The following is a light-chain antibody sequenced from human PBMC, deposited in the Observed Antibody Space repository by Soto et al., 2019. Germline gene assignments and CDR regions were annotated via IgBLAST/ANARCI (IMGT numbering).Light chain of an antibody. J-gene: IGKJ1*01. CDR3: QHCNSYSEA. V-gene: IGKV1-39*01. CDR2: AAS. CDR1: QSISSY. Sequence: DIQMTQSPSSLSASVGDRVTITCRASQSISSYLNWYQQKPGKAPKLLIYAASSLQSGVPSRFSGSGSGTDFTLTISSLQPEDFATYYCQHCNSYSEAFGQGTKVDI.